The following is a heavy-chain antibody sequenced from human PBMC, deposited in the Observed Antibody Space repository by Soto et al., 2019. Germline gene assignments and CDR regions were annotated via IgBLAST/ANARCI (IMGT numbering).Heavy chain of an antibody. CDR3: AGYRREAVAGYTLDN. CDR2: VYNSGST. CDR1: GGSISSNY. J-gene: IGHJ4*02. Sequence: LSLTCTVSGGSISSNYWTWIRQPPGKGLEWIGYVYNSGSTNYNPSLKSRVTISEDTSKSQFSLKVNSMTAADTAVYYCAGYRREAVAGYTLDNWGQGILVTVSS. V-gene: IGHV4-59*01. D-gene: IGHD6-13*01.